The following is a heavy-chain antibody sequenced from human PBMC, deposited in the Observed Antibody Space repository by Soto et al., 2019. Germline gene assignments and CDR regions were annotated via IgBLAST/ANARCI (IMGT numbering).Heavy chain of an antibody. CDR1: GYIFVNYG. D-gene: IGHD3-16*01. CDR2: ISPYSGNT. V-gene: IGHV1-18*01. Sequence: QVQLVQSGDEVRKPGSSVKVSCKASGYIFVNYGIAWVRQAPGQGLEWMGWISPYSGNTHYASKGGGETPKHTTHTQNQACGGRGTLHTAHPGGFFLGVGKYFLPPPPTGRGDQGPPV. J-gene: IGHJ4*03. CDR3: GVGKYFLPPPPTGR.